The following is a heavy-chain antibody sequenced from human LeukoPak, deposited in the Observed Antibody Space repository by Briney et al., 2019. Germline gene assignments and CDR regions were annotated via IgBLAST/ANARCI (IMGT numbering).Heavy chain of an antibody. V-gene: IGHV3-30-3*01. CDR2: ISYDGSNK. D-gene: IGHD4-23*01. Sequence: PGGSLRLSCAASGFTFSSYAMHWVRKAPGKGLEWVAVISYDGSNKYYADSVKGRFTISRDNSKNTLYLQMNSLRAEDTAVYYCARGTYGGNSGDTFDIWGQGTMVTVSS. CDR1: GFTFSSYA. CDR3: ARGTYGGNSGDTFDI. J-gene: IGHJ3*02.